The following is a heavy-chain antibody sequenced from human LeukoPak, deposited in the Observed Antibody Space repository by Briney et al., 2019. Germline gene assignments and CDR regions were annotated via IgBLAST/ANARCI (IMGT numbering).Heavy chain of an antibody. D-gene: IGHD4-23*01. CDR1: GYTFPSYY. Sequence: GASVKLSCKASGYTFPSYYMHWVRQAPGQGLEWMGWISAYNGNTNYAQKFQGRVTMTTDTSTSTAHMELRSLRSDDTAVYYCARQGYSGHSQGAADYWGQGTLVTVSS. J-gene: IGHJ4*02. CDR3: ARQGYSGHSQGAADY. CDR2: ISAYNGNT. V-gene: IGHV1-18*04.